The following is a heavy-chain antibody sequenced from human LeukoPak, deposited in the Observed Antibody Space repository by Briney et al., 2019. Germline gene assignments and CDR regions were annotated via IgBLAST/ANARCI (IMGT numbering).Heavy chain of an antibody. Sequence: SQTLSLTCTVSGGSISSGDYYWGWIRQPPGKGLEWIGSIYYSGSTYYNPSLKSRVTISVDTSKNQFSLKLSSVTAADTAVYYCARCRIAAAEAFDYWGQGTLVTVSS. J-gene: IGHJ4*02. CDR1: GGSISSGDYY. D-gene: IGHD6-13*01. V-gene: IGHV4-39*01. CDR2: IYYSGST. CDR3: ARCRIAAAEAFDY.